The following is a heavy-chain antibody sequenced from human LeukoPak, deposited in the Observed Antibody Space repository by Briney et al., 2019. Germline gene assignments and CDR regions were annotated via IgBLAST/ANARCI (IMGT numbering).Heavy chain of an antibody. D-gene: IGHD5-18*01. Sequence: GGSLRLSCAASGFTFSGSTMHSVRQASGKGLEWVGRIRSKANSYATAYAASVKGRFTISRDDSKNTAYLQMNSLKTEDTAVYYCTTVITTMVWGQGTLVTVSS. CDR2: IRSKANSYAT. J-gene: IGHJ4*02. V-gene: IGHV3-73*01. CDR1: GFTFSGST. CDR3: TTVITTMV.